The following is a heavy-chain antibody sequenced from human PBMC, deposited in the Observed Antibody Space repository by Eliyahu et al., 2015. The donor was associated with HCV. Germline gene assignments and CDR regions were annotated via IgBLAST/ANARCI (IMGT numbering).Heavy chain of an antibody. Sequence: QVQLQESGPGLVKPSQTLSLTCTVSGGSISXGGYYWSWIRQHPGKGLEWIGYIYYSGSTYYNPSLKSRFIISVDTSKNQFSLKLSSVTAADTAVYYCARGEVVTGQNWFDPWGQGTLVTVSS. CDR2: IYYSGST. V-gene: IGHV4-31*03. D-gene: IGHD2-21*02. CDR1: GGSISXGGYY. CDR3: ARGEVVTGQNWFDP. J-gene: IGHJ5*02.